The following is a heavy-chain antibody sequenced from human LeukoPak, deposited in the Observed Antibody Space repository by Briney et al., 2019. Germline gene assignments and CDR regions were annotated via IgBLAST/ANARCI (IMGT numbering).Heavy chain of an antibody. D-gene: IGHD3-22*01. CDR3: ARIYYDSGAYYRRAFDI. J-gene: IGHJ3*02. CDR2: IYNSGST. V-gene: IGHV4-59*01. Sequence: PSETLSLTCTVSGGSISTYYWSWIRQPPGMGLEWIAYIYNSGSTNSNPSLKSRVTISVDTSKNQFSLRLSSVTAADTAVYYCARIYYDSGAYYRRAFDIWGQGTMVSVSS. CDR1: GGSISTYY.